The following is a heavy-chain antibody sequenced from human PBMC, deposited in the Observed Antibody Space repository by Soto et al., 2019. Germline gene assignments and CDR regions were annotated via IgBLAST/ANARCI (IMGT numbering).Heavy chain of an antibody. V-gene: IGHV1-69*12. CDR3: AAQRSGNTYYYYGLDV. J-gene: IGHJ6*02. CDR2: IIPIIGTS. Sequence: QVQVVQSGAEVKKPGSSVKVSCKASGGTFSSYAISWVRQAPGLGLEWMGGIIPIIGTSNYAQRFQGRVTITADESMSIVYLELSSLRSEDTAVYYYAAQRSGNTYYYYGLDVWGQGTTVTVSS. CDR1: GGTFSSYA. D-gene: IGHD2-15*01.